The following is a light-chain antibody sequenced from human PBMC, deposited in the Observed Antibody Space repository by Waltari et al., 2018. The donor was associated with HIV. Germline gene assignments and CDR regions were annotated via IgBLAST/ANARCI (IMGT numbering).Light chain of an antibody. J-gene: IGLJ1*01. V-gene: IGLV1-40*01. CDR2: GNN. Sequence: QSVLTQPPSVSGAPGQRVSISCTGSGAGHEVQWYQQIAGKAPKLLIFGNNKRPSRVPARFFCSKSGTSASLAIPGLQPEDEAHYYCQSLDSSLTGFVFGSGTEVVVL. CDR3: QSLDSSLTGFV. CDR1: GAGHE.